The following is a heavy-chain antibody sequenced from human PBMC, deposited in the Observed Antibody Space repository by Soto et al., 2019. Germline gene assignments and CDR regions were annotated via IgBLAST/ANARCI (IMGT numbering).Heavy chain of an antibody. V-gene: IGHV1-69*02. CDR2: VVPILGMA. Sequence: QVQLVQSGAEVKKPGSSVKVSCEASGGTFSSYSFSWVRQAPGQGLEWMGRVVPILGMANYAQKFQGRVTITADKSTSTVYMEMRSLRSDDTAVYYCARGGAVVVPGSVDRHNWFDPWGQGTLVTVS. CDR3: ARGGAVVVPGSVDRHNWFDP. CDR1: GGTFSSYS. J-gene: IGHJ5*02. D-gene: IGHD2-2*01.